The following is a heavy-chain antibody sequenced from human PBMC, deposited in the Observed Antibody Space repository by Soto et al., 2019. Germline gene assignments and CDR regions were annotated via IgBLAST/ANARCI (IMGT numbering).Heavy chain of an antibody. V-gene: IGHV5-51*01. J-gene: IGHJ4*02. CDR1: GYSFTSYW. Sequence: PGESLKSSCKGSGYSFTSYWIGWVRQMPGKGLEWMGIIYPSDSDTRYSPSFQGQVTISADKSISTAYLQWSSLKALDTAMYYCARLGVVAATHYFDYWGQGTRVTVSS. CDR2: IYPSDSDT. CDR3: ARLGVVAATHYFDY. D-gene: IGHD2-15*01.